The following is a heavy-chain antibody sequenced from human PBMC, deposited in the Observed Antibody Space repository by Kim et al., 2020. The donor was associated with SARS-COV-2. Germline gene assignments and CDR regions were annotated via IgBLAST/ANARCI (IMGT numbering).Heavy chain of an antibody. CDR3: AKAGLGSYYCGMDV. Sequence: ADSGKGRFTISRDNSKNTLYLQMNSLRAEDTAVYYCAKAGLGSYYCGMDVWGQGTTVTVSS. D-gene: IGHD3-9*01. J-gene: IGHJ6*02. V-gene: IGHV3-30-3*02.